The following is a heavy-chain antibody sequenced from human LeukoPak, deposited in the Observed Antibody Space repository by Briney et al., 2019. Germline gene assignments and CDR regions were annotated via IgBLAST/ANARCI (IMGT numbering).Heavy chain of an antibody. CDR1: GFTFSSYA. CDR2: IRGSGGST. D-gene: IGHD3-10*01. Sequence: GGSLRLSCAASGFTFSSYAMSWVRQAPGKGLEWVSAIRGSGGSTYYADSVKGRFTISRDNSKNTLYLQMNSLRAEDTAVYYCAKGYYGSGSYYSFDYWGQGTLVTVSS. J-gene: IGHJ4*02. CDR3: AKGYYGSGSYYSFDY. V-gene: IGHV3-23*01.